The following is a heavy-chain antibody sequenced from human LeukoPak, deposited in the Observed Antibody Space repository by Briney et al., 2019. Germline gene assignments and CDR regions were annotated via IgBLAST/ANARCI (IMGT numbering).Heavy chain of an antibody. V-gene: IGHV3-49*03. Sequence: GGSLRLSCTASGFTFGDYAMSWIRQAPGKGLEWVGFIRSKAYGETADYAASVKGRFTISRDDSKAIAYLQMNSLRAEDTAVYYCARDEGYCSRTSCYGASKGMDVWGQGTAVIVSS. CDR1: GFTFGDYA. J-gene: IGHJ6*02. D-gene: IGHD2-2*01. CDR2: IRSKAYGETA. CDR3: ARDEGYCSRTSCYGASKGMDV.